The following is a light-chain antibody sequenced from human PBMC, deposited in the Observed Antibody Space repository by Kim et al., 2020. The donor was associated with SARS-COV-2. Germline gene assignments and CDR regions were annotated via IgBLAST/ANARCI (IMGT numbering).Light chain of an antibody. CDR1: QSVRND. CDR3: QQYNNWPLT. Sequence: DTVMTQTPGTLSVSPGGTATLSCGASQSVRNDLAWYQQRPGQAPRLLVYGGSTRATGVPLRISGSGSGTHFTLIVSSLQPEDSGVYYCQQYNNWPLTLGGGTKVEI. CDR2: GGS. J-gene: IGKJ4*01. V-gene: IGKV3-15*01.